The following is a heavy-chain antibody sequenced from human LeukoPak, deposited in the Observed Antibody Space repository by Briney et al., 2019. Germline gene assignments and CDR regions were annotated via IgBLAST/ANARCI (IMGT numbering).Heavy chain of an antibody. CDR3: ARGIGSYIEGYYFDY. D-gene: IGHD1-26*01. V-gene: IGHV3-21*01. CDR1: GFTFSSYS. Sequence: GGSLRLSCAASGFTFSSYSMNWVRQAPGKGLEWVSSISSSSYIYYADSVKGRFTISRDNAKNSLYLQMNSLRAEDTAVYYCARGIGSYIEGYYFDYWGQGALVTVSS. CDR2: ISSSSYI. J-gene: IGHJ4*02.